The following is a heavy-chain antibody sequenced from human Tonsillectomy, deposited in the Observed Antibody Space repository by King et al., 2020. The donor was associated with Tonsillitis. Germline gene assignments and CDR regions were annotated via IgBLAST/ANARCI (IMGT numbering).Heavy chain of an antibody. Sequence: LQLQEAGPGLVKPSETLSLTCTVSGGSITTNSYYWGWIRQPPGKGLDLVASICYTGSTQFSPSLKSRVTISVDTSKNQFSLRLSAVTAADTAVYYCARQTYDYLWGSYRPTFDYWGQGTLVTVSS. V-gene: IGHV4-39*01. CDR3: ARQTYDYLWGSYRPTFDY. D-gene: IGHD3-16*02. J-gene: IGHJ4*02. CDR2: ICYTGST. CDR1: GGSITTNSYY.